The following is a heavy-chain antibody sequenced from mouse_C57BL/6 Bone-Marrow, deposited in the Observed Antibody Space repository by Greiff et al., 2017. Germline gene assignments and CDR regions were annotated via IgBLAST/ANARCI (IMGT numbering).Heavy chain of an antibody. CDR1: GFTFSSYA. CDR2: ISDGGSYT. Sequence: EVMLVESGGGLVKPGGSLKLSCAASGFTFSSYAMSWVRQTPEKRLEWVATISDGGSYTYYPDNVKGRFTISRDNAKNNLYLQMSHLKSEDTAMYYCARYLITTGVGGYFDVWGTGTTVTVSS. J-gene: IGHJ1*03. CDR3: ARYLITTGVGGYFDV. V-gene: IGHV5-4*03. D-gene: IGHD1-1*01.